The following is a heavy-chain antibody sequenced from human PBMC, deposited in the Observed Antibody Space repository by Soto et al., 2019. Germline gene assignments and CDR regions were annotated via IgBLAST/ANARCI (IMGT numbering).Heavy chain of an antibody. CDR3: ATSVNSAMAFDY. V-gene: IGHV1-3*01. CDR2: INAGNGNT. J-gene: IGHJ4*02. D-gene: IGHD5-18*01. CDR1: GYTFTSYA. Sequence: ASVKVSCKASGYTFTSYAMHWVRQAPGQRLEWMGWINAGNGNTKYSQKFRAGFSMTRDTSTSTVYLELSSLRSEDSAVYYCATSVNSAMAFDYWGQGTLVTVSS.